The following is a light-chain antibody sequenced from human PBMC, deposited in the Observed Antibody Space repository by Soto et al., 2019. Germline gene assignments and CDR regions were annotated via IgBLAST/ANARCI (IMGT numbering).Light chain of an antibody. V-gene: IGKV3-11*01. CDR3: QQYNSYSRT. J-gene: IGKJ1*01. Sequence: EIVLTQSPATLSLSPGERATLSCRASQSVSSYLAWYQQKPGQAPRLLIYDASTRATVIPARFSGSGSGTEFTLTISSLQPDDFATYYCQQYNSYSRTFGQGTKVDIK. CDR1: QSVSSY. CDR2: DAS.